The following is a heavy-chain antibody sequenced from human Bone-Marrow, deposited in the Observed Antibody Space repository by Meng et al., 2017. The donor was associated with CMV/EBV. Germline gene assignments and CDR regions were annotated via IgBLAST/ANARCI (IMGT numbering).Heavy chain of an antibody. Sequence: GESLKISCAASGFTFSSYAMHWVRQAPGKGLEWVAVIPYDGSNKYYADSVKGRFTISRDNSKNTLYLQMNSLRAEDTAVYYCARDPGPLMVRGVFDYWGQGTLVTVSS. V-gene: IGHV3-30*04. CDR2: IPYDGSNK. CDR1: GFTFSSYA. D-gene: IGHD3-10*01. J-gene: IGHJ4*02. CDR3: ARDPGPLMVRGVFDY.